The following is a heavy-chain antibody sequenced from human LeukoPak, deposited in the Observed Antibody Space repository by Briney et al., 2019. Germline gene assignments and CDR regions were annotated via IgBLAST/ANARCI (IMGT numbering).Heavy chain of an antibody. CDR2: FSSGGHVI. D-gene: IGHD7-27*01. Sequence: PGGSLRLSCAASGFTFSSYGMTWVRQAPGKGLEWVSHFSSGGHVISYEDSVKGRFIISRDDAESSLYLQMNSLRAEDTAVYYCARDEDGDQDFDYWGQGTLVTVSS. J-gene: IGHJ4*02. CDR3: ARDEDGDQDFDY. V-gene: IGHV3-48*03. CDR1: GFTFSSYG.